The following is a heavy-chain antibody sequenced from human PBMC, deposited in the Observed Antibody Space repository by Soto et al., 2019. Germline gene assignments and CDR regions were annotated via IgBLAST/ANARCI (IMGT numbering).Heavy chain of an antibody. Sequence: PSETLSLTCTVSSGAISSYYWNWIRQSPGKGLEWIGYIYDTGGTIYNPSLKSRVTISVDASKNQFSLKLNSVTAADTAVYYCARRLNYFRGLDVWGPGTTVTVSS. CDR3: ARRLNYFRGLDV. CDR2: IYDTGGT. J-gene: IGHJ6*02. CDR1: SGAISSYY. V-gene: IGHV4-59*01. D-gene: IGHD3-10*01.